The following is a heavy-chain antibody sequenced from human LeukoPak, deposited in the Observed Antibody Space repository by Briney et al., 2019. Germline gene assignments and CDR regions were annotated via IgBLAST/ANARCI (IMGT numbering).Heavy chain of an antibody. J-gene: IGHJ4*02. V-gene: IGHV3-48*03. Sequence: GGSLRLSCAASGFTFSSYEMNWVRQAPGKGLEWVSYITNSGSTVCYADSVKGRFTISRDNAKNSLYLQMNSLRAEDTAVYYCARNDFWGQGTLVTVSS. CDR3: ARNDF. CDR1: GFTFSSYE. CDR2: ITNSGSTV.